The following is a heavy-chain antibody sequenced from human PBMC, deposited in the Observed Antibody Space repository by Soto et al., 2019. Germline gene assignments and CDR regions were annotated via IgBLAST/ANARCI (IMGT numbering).Heavy chain of an antibody. D-gene: IGHD3-10*01. CDR2: INGDGSRT. CDR3: VRVATGSYDWFDP. Sequence: GGSLRLSCAASKFTFTTYWMHWVRQAPGKGLVWVSRINGDGSRTTYADSVKGRFTISRDNAKNTLFLQMNSLRAEDTAVYCCVRVATGSYDWFDPWGPGTLVTVSS. V-gene: IGHV3-74*01. J-gene: IGHJ5*02. CDR1: KFTFTTYW.